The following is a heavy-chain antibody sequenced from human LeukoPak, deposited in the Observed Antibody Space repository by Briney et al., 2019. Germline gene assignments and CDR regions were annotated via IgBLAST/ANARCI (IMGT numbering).Heavy chain of an antibody. V-gene: IGHV1-2*02. D-gene: IGHD6-25*01. CDR1: GYTFTGYY. J-gene: IGHJ4*02. CDR3: ARDRVSTGIAAN. CDR2: INPNSGGT. Sequence: ASVKVSCKASGYTFTGYYMHWVRQAPGQGLEWMGWINPNSGGTNYAQKFQGRVTMTRDTSISTAYMELSRLRSDDTAVYYCARDRVSTGIAANWGQGTPVTVSS.